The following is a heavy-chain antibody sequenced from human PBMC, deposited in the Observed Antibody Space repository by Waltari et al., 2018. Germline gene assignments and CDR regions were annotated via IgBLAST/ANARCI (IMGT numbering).Heavy chain of an antibody. V-gene: IGHV3-30-3*01. CDR2: ISYDGSNK. Sequence: QVQLVESGGGVVQPGRSLRLSCAPSGLPFSSYAMHWVRQAPGKGLEWVAVISYDGSNKYYADSVKGRFTISRDNSKNTLYLQMNSLRAEDTAVYYCARDSSSWISGMDVWGQGTTVTVSS. J-gene: IGHJ6*02. CDR3: ARDSSSWISGMDV. CDR1: GLPFSSYA. D-gene: IGHD6-13*01.